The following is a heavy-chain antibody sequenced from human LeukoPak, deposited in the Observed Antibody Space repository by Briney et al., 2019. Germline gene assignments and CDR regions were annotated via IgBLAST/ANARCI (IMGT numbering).Heavy chain of an antibody. Sequence: PSETLSLTCAVSGGSISSSNWWSWVRQPPGKGLEWIGEIYHSGSTNYNPSLKSRVTISVDKSKNQFSLKLSSVTAADTAVYYCARDPDSSGYTFDYWGQGTLVTVSS. D-gene: IGHD3-22*01. CDR3: ARDPDSSGYTFDY. CDR2: IYHSGST. J-gene: IGHJ4*02. V-gene: IGHV4-4*02. CDR1: GGSISSSNW.